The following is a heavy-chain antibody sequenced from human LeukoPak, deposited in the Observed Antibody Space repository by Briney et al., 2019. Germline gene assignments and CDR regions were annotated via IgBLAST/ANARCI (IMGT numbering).Heavy chain of an antibody. J-gene: IGHJ4*02. V-gene: IGHV3-66*01. D-gene: IGHD1-26*01. CDR2: MYSGGST. CDR3: ARGVGAFTDF. Sequence: QPGGSLRLSCATSGLTVSSNYMSWVRQAPGKGLECVSIMYSGGSTYYADSVKGRFTISRDNSKNTLYLQVNSLRAEDTAVYYCARGVGAFTDFWGQGTLVTVSS. CDR1: GLTVSSNY.